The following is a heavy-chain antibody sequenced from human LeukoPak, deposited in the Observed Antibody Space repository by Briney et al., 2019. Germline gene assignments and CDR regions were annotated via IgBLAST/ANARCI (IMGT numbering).Heavy chain of an antibody. CDR3: AKLSGGYSFGGDYYGMDV. CDR1: GFTFSSYW. J-gene: IGHJ6*02. V-gene: IGHV3-74*01. D-gene: IGHD5-18*01. CDR2: INSDGTST. Sequence: PGGSLRLSCAASGFTFSSYWMHWVRQAPGKGLVWVSRINSDGTSTSYVDSVKGRFTISRDNAKNTLYLQMDSLRAEDTAVYYCAKLSGGYSFGGDYYGMDVWGQGTTVTVSS.